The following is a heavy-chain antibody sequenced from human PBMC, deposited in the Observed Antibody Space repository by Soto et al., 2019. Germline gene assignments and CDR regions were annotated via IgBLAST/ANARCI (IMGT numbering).Heavy chain of an antibody. CDR2: IWYDGSNK. D-gene: IGHD4-17*01. Sequence: GGSLRLSCAASGFTLSSYGMHWGRQAPGKGLEWVLVIWYDGSNKYNADSVKGRFTISRDNSKNTLYLQMNSLRAVDTAVYFCASDLPYGDYENNDGRDCWGQGTTVTVSS. J-gene: IGHJ6*02. CDR3: ASDLPYGDYENNDGRDC. CDR1: GFTLSSYG. V-gene: IGHV3-33*01.